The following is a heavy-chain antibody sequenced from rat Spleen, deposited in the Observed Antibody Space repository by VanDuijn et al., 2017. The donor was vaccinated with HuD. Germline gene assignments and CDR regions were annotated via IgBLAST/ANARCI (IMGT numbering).Heavy chain of an antibody. J-gene: IGHJ1*01. CDR3: ARAGYLRDWYFDF. V-gene: IGHV5-29*01. CDR1: GFTFSDCY. Sequence: EVQLVESNGGLVQPGRSLKLSCAASGFTFSDCYMAWVRQAPTKGLEWVATISYDESSTYYRDSVKGRFTVSRDNTRDTLYLQMDNLRSEEKATYYCARAGYLRDWYFDFWGPGTMVTVSS. D-gene: IGHD2-5*01. CDR2: ISYDESST.